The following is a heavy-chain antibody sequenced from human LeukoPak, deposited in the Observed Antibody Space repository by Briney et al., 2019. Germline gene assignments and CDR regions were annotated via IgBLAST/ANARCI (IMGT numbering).Heavy chain of an antibody. J-gene: IGHJ4*02. CDR3: ASLTTVTQGYFDS. D-gene: IGHD4-17*01. CDR1: GGSISGYY. CDR2: FYYSGST. Sequence: KPSETLSLTCSVSGGSISGYYWSWIRQPPGKGLEWVGYFYYSGSTNYNPSLNSRLTISVDAPKNQFSLKLSSVTATDTAVYYCASLTTVTQGYFDSWGEGTLVTASS. V-gene: IGHV4-59*08.